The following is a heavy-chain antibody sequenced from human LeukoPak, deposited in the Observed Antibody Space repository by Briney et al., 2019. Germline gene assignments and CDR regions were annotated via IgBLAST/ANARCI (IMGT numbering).Heavy chain of an antibody. CDR3: ARHGRNSGAPNY. Sequence: SETLSLACTVSGGSITSYYWSWIRQPPGKGLEWVGYIFYSGSTNYNPSLSSRVTISVDTSKSQFYLNMSSVTAADTAMYYCARHGRNSGAPNYWGEGTLVTVSS. J-gene: IGHJ4*02. CDR2: IFYSGST. CDR1: GGSITSYY. V-gene: IGHV4-59*08. D-gene: IGHD6-19*01.